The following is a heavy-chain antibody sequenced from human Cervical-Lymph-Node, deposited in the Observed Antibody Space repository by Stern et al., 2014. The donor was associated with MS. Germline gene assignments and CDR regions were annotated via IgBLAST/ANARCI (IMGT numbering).Heavy chain of an antibody. CDR1: GFTFSSYG. CDR2: AWYDGSTA. CDR3: ARGHIPYAYNYLFDY. V-gene: IGHV3-33*01. Sequence: QVQLVESGGGVVQPGTSLRLSCAASGFTFSSYGMHWVRLAPAKGLAWVALAWYDGSTAYYTNSVKGRFTISRDNSKNTLSLQMNSLTAEDTAVYYCARGHIPYAYNYLFDYWGQGTLVTVSS. D-gene: IGHD5-24*01. J-gene: IGHJ4*02.